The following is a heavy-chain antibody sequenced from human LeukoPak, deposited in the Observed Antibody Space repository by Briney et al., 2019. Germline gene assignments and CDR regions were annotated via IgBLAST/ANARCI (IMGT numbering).Heavy chain of an antibody. CDR1: GFPFRSNY. CDR3: ARDRVLEWSRPRYGMDV. Sequence: GGSLRLSCAASGFPFRSNYMSGAAGARGRGWEGVWVLYRRGSTYYADSVKGRFTISRDNSKDTLYLQMNSLRAEDTAVYYCARDRVLEWSRPRYGMDVWGQGTTVTVSS. J-gene: IGHJ6*02. V-gene: IGHV3-53*01. D-gene: IGHD3-3*01. CDR2: LYRRGST.